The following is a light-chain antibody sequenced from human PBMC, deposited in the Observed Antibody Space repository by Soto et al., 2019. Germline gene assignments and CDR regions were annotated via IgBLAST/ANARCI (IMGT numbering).Light chain of an antibody. CDR3: CSYTGSSTWV. J-gene: IGLJ1*01. CDR1: SSDVGSYNL. CDR2: EGS. V-gene: IGLV2-23*01. Sequence: QSALTQPASVSGSPGQSITISCTGTSSDVGSYNLVSWYQHHPGKAPKLMIYEGSRRPSGVSNRFSGSKSGNTASLTISGLQAVDEADYYCCSYTGSSTWVFGTGTKLTVL.